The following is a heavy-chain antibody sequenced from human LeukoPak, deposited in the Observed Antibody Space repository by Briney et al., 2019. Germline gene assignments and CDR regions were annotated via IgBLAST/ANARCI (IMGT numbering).Heavy chain of an antibody. D-gene: IGHD6-19*01. CDR2: IKGDETST. Sequence: GGSLRLSCAASGFTFSSYYMFWVRQAPGKGLAWVSTIKGDETSTKYADSVKGRFTVSRDNSKNTLYLQINSLRGEDTAVYYCAKGKYSSGGVPDYWGQGTLVTVSS. J-gene: IGHJ4*02. CDR1: GFTFSSYY. CDR3: AKGKYSSGGVPDY. V-gene: IGHV3-74*03.